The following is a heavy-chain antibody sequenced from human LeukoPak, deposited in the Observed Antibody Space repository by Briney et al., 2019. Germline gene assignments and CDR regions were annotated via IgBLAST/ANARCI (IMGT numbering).Heavy chain of an antibody. CDR1: GFTFSSYG. J-gene: IGHJ4*02. Sequence: PGRSLRLSCAASGFTFSSYGMHWVRQAPGKGLEWVSYISSSGSTIYYADSVKGRFTISRDNAKNSLYLQMNSLRAEDTAVYYCARGRKGLFGSSFDYWGQGTLVTVSS. V-gene: IGHV3-48*04. D-gene: IGHD6-6*01. CDR2: ISSSGSTI. CDR3: ARGRKGLFGSSFDY.